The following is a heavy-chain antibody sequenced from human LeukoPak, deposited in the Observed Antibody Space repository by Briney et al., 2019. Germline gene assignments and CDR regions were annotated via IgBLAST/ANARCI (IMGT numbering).Heavy chain of an antibody. J-gene: IGHJ3*02. CDR3: SRLQFDWLSPGAFDI. D-gene: IGHD3-9*01. Sequence: SETLSLICTVSGGSVSSGSYYWSWIRQPPGKELEWIGYIYYSGSTNYNPSLKSRVTISVDTSKNQFSLKLSSVTAAGTAVYYCSRLQFDWLSPGAFDIWGQGTMVTVSS. V-gene: IGHV4-61*01. CDR2: IYYSGST. CDR1: GGSVSSGSYY.